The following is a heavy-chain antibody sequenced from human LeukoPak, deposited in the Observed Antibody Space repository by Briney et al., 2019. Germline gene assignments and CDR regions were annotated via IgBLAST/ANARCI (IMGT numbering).Heavy chain of an antibody. CDR1: GFTFSSYD. D-gene: IGHD2-2*03. J-gene: IGHJ3*02. Sequence: GGSLRLSCAASGFTFSSYDMDWVRQATGKGLEWVSAIGTAGDTYYPGSVKGRFTISRENAKNSLYLQMNSLRAEDTAVYYCARVDPVSHPDAFDIWGQGTMVTVSS. V-gene: IGHV3-13*01. CDR3: ARVDPVSHPDAFDI. CDR2: IGTAGDT.